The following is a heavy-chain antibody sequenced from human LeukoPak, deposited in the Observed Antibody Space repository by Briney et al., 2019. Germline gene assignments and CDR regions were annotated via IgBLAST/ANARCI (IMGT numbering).Heavy chain of an antibody. CDR3: ARARGIAAAGKIDY. CDR2: INHSGST. D-gene: IGHD6-13*01. J-gene: IGHJ4*02. V-gene: IGHV4-34*01. CDR1: GGSFSGYY. Sequence: SETLSLTCAVYGGSFSGYYWSWIRQPPGKGLDWIGEINHSGSTNYNPSLKSRVTISVDTSMNQFSLKLSSVTAADTAVYYCARARGIAAAGKIDYWGQGTLVTVSS.